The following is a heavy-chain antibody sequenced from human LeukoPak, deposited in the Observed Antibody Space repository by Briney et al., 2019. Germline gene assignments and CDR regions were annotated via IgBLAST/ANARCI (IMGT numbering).Heavy chain of an antibody. D-gene: IGHD1-26*01. CDR3: ARDRREWVVGAHYYFDY. Sequence: ASVKVSCKASGHTFSAYYMHWVRQAPGQGLEWMGWINPDSGGTNYAQKLQGRVTMTTDTSTTTAYMELRSLRSDDTAVYFCARDRREWVVGAHYYFDYWGQGTLVTVSS. CDR1: GHTFSAYY. J-gene: IGHJ4*02. CDR2: INPDSGGT. V-gene: IGHV1-2*02.